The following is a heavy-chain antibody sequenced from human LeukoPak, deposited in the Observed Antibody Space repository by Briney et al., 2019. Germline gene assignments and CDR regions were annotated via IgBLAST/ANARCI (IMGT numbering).Heavy chain of an antibody. V-gene: IGHV4-59*01. J-gene: IGHJ4*02. CDR2: IYYTGRS. CDR3: ARFHSGYTSGLFDY. D-gene: IGHD5-18*01. Sequence: PSETLSLTCTVSGDSMSDSHWSWIRQTPGKGLEWIGYIYYTGRSSYSPSLKSRVTLSIDTSKKQFSLILASVTAADSAVYYCARFHSGYTSGLFDYWGQGILVTVSS. CDR1: GDSMSDSH.